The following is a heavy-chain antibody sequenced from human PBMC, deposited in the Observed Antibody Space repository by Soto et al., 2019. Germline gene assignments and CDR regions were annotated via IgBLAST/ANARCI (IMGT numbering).Heavy chain of an antibody. CDR3: ARGTASQRWFWTFFDS. CDR1: GFTFSSYA. Sequence: QVQLVESGGGVVQPGRSLRLSCAASGFTFSSYAMHWVRQAPGKGLEWVAVISSDANNKYYTDSVKGRFTLSRDNSKNTLYLQMSSLRPDDTALYYCARGTASQRWFWTFFDSWGHGTLVTVSS. D-gene: IGHD3-3*01. V-gene: IGHV3-30-3*01. CDR2: ISSDANNK. J-gene: IGHJ4*01.